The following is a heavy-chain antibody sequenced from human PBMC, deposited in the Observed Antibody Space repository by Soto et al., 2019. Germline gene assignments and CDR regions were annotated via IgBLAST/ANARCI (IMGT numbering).Heavy chain of an antibody. J-gene: IGHJ6*02. CDR2: ISSSSSTI. D-gene: IGHD3-3*01. Sequence: EVPLVESGGGLVQPGGSLRLSCAASGFTFSSYSMNWVRQAPGKGLEWVSYISSSSSTIYYADSVKGRFTISRDNAKNSLYLQMNSLRDEDTAVYYCARAYYYDFWSGYDRGGMDVWGQGTTVTVSS. CDR1: GFTFSSYS. V-gene: IGHV3-48*02. CDR3: ARAYYYDFWSGYDRGGMDV.